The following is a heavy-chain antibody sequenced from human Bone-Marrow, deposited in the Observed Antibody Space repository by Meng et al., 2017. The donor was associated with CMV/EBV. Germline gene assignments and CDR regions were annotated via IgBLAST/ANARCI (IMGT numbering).Heavy chain of an antibody. V-gene: IGHV3-30*02. Sequence: GESLKISCAASGFTFSSYGMHWVRQAPGKGLEWVAFIRYDGSNKYYADSVKGRFTISRDNSKNTLYLQMNSLRAEDTAVYYCAKVGSRTIAAAAIDYWGQGKLVTVSS. D-gene: IGHD6-13*01. CDR1: GFTFSSYG. CDR3: AKVGSRTIAAAAIDY. CDR2: IRYDGSNK. J-gene: IGHJ4*02.